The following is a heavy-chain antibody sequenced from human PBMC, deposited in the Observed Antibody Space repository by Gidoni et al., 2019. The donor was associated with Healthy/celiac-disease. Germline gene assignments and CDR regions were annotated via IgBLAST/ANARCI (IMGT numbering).Heavy chain of an antibody. CDR1: GFTFSDYY. V-gene: IGHV3-11*05. D-gene: IGHD3-10*01. J-gene: IGHJ4*02. Sequence: QVQLVESGGGLVKPGGSLRLSGAAPGFTFSDYYMSWIRQVPGKGLEWVSYISSSSSYTNYADSVKGRFTISRDNAKNSLYLQMNSLRAEDTAVYYCAMTAPRMVRGVNEFDYWGQGTLVTVSS. CDR2: ISSSSSYT. CDR3: AMTAPRMVRGVNEFDY.